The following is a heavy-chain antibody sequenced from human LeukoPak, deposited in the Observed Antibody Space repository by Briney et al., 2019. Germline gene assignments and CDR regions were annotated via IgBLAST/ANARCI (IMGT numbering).Heavy chain of an antibody. CDR2: ISSSSSYI. CDR3: ARDWEEYSGYDPRGGY. D-gene: IGHD5-12*01. J-gene: IGHJ4*02. Sequence: PGGSLRLSCAASGFTFSSYSMNWVRQAPGKGLEWVSSISSSSSYIYYADSVKGRFTISRDNAKNSLYLQMNSLRAEDTAVYYCARDWEEYSGYDPRGGYWGQGTLVTVSS. CDR1: GFTFSSYS. V-gene: IGHV3-21*01.